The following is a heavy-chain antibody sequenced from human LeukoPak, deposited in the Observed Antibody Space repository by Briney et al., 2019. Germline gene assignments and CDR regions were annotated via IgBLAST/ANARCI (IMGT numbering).Heavy chain of an antibody. D-gene: IGHD1-26*01. CDR2: ISGSGGRI. CDR3: ATSKYSGSY. Sequence: GGTLRLSCAASGFTFSSHGMSWVRQAPGKGLEWVSTISGSGGRIYYGASVKGRFTISRDNSKNTLNLQMNSLRAEDTAVYYCATSKYSGSYWGQGTLVTVSS. V-gene: IGHV3-23*01. CDR1: GFTFSSHG. J-gene: IGHJ4*02.